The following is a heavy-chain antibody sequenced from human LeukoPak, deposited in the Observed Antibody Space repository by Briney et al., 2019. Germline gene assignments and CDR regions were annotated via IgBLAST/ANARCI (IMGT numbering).Heavy chain of an antibody. J-gene: IGHJ4*02. CDR2: ISGSGGST. CDR1: GFTFSSYG. Sequence: GGSLRLSCAASGFTFSSYGMSWVRQAPGKGLEWVSAISGSGGSTYYADSVKGRFTISRDNSKNTLYLQMNSLRAEDTAVYYCARRSSGYYYFDYWGQGTLVTVSS. V-gene: IGHV3-23*01. D-gene: IGHD3-22*01. CDR3: ARRSSGYYYFDY.